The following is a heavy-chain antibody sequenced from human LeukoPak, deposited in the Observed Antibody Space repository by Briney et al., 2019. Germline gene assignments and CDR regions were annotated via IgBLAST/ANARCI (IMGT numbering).Heavy chain of an antibody. D-gene: IGHD1-26*01. CDR1: GGTFSSYT. J-gene: IGHJ4*02. V-gene: IGHV1-69*02. Sequence: SVKVSCKASGGTFSSYTISWVRQAPGQGLEWMGRIIPVLGIANYAQKFQGRVTITADKSTSTAYMELSSLRSEDTAVYYCASSLSGSYASDYWGQGTLVTVSS. CDR3: ASSLSGSYASDY. CDR2: IIPVLGIA.